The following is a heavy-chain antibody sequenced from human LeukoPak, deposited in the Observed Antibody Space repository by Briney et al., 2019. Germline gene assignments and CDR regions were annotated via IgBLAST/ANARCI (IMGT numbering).Heavy chain of an antibody. CDR1: EGSFSNYY. CDR3: ARVDKAMSAFDP. J-gene: IGHJ5*02. V-gene: IGHV4-34*01. Sequence: SETLSLTCAVYEGSFSNYYWNWIRQPPGKGLEWIGQINPSGTTNYTPSLKSRVTMSVDTSKKQVSLKLSSVTDADTAVYYCARVDKAMSAFDPWGRGTLVTVSS. CDR2: INPSGTT. D-gene: IGHD5-18*01.